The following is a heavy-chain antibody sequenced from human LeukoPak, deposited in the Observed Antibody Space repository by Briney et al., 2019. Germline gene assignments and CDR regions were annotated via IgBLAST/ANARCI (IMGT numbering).Heavy chain of an antibody. CDR1: GDSVGSAGYY. Sequence: TSETLFLACTVSGDSVGSAGYYWSWIRQPQGGGLEWIGYIYYISNTNYNPSLRSRVTMSVDPSKNQFSLKLNSVTAADTAVYYCARTQSQSGSYRYYFGYWGQGTLVTVSS. CDR3: ARTQSQSGSYRYYFGY. V-gene: IGHV4-61*08. CDR2: IYYISNT. J-gene: IGHJ4*02. D-gene: IGHD1-26*01.